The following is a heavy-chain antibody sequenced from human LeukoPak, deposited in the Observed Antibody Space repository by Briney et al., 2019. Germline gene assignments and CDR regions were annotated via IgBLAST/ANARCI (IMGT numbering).Heavy chain of an antibody. CDR1: GGSISSYY. D-gene: IGHD1-26*01. CDR2: IYTSGST. J-gene: IGHJ6*03. Sequence: PETLSLTCTVSGGSISSYYWSWIRQPAGKGLEWIGRIYTSGSTNYNPSLKSRVTMSVDTSKNQFSLKLSSVTAADTAVYYCARDHAYSGQRIRYYYYMDVWGKGTTVTVSS. V-gene: IGHV4-4*07. CDR3: ARDHAYSGQRIRYYYYMDV.